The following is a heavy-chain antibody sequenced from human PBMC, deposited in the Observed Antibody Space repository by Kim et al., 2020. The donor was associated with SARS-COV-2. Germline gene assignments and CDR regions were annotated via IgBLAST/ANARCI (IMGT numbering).Heavy chain of an antibody. V-gene: IGHV3-30*07. Sequence: DSVKGRFTISRDNSKTTLYLQMNSLRAEDTAVYYCARDGPGGRPKNWFDPWGQGTLVTVSS. D-gene: IGHD3-16*01. J-gene: IGHJ5*02. CDR3: ARDGPGGRPKNWFDP.